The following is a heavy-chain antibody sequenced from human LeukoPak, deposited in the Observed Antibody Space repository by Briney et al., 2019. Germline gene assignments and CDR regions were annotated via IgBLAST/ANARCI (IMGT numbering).Heavy chain of an antibody. CDR2: INQDGSDK. Sequence: GGSLRLSCAASGFTFRNYGMHWVRQAPGKGLECVANINQDGSDKYYVDSVKGRFTISRDNTKNSLYLQMNSLRAEDTAVYYCVGGDYWGQGTLVTVSS. CDR1: GFTFRNYG. J-gene: IGHJ4*02. CDR3: VGGDY. V-gene: IGHV3-7*01.